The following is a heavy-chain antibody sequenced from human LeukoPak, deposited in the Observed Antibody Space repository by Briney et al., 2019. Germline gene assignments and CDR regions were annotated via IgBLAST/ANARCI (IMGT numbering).Heavy chain of an antibody. CDR3: ARVDILTGYYLSFDY. V-gene: IGHV3-23*01. Sequence: GGSLRLSCTASGFTFSTYWMGWVRQAPGKGLEWVSAISGSGGSTYYADSVKGRFTISRDNAKNSLYLQMNSLRAEDTAVYYCARVDILTGYYLSFDYWGQGTLVTVSS. CDR2: ISGSGGST. D-gene: IGHD3-9*01. J-gene: IGHJ4*02. CDR1: GFTFSTYW.